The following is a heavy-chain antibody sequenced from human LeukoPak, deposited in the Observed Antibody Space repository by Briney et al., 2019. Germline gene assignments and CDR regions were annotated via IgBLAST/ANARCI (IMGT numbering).Heavy chain of an antibody. V-gene: IGHV4-34*01. D-gene: IGHD2-2*01. J-gene: IGHJ4*02. CDR2: INESGSI. Sequence: SETLSLTCGVSGGSFSNYYWTWLRQSPEKGLEWFGEINESGSINYAPTLKSRVTMLVDTSKKHFSLNLTSVTAADTAVYYCARGQYCSSTACYSARRYFDYWGQGTLVAVST. CDR1: GGSFSNYY. CDR3: ARGQYCSSTACYSARRYFDY.